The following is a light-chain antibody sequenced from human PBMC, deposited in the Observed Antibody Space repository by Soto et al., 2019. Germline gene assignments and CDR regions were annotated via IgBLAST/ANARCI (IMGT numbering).Light chain of an antibody. Sequence: DIQMTQSPSTLSASVGDRVTITCRASQSISSWVAWYQQKPGKAPKLLIYDASSLKSGVPSRFSGSGSGTEFTLSICGLQLDDFATYYCHQYNSAPLTFGGGTKVYIK. CDR1: QSISSW. J-gene: IGKJ4*01. V-gene: IGKV1-5*01. CDR3: HQYNSAPLT. CDR2: DAS.